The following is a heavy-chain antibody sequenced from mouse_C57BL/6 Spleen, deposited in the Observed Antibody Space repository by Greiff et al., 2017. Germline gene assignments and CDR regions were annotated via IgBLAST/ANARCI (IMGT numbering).Heavy chain of an antibody. CDR2: INPNNGGT. D-gene: IGHD1-1*01. CDR1: GYTFTDYN. V-gene: IGHV1-18*01. Sequence: VQLKESGPELVKPGASVKIPCKASGYTFTDYNMDWVKQSHGKSLEWIGDINPNNGGTIYNQKFKGKATLTVDKSSSTAYMELRRLTSEDTAVYYCARGNYYYGSSYAALFDYWGQGTTLTVSS. CDR3: ARGNYYYGSSYAALFDY. J-gene: IGHJ2*01.